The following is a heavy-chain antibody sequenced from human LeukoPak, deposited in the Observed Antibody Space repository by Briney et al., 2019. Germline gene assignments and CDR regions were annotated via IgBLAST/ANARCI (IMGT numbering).Heavy chain of an antibody. D-gene: IGHD6-13*01. J-gene: IGHJ4*02. CDR3: ARVSSGDSSSHATFDY. CDR1: GYTFMSHG. V-gene: IGHV1-18*01. Sequence: GASVKVSCKAYGYTFMSHGISWVRQAPGQGLEWMGWISGSSSNTNYAQRLQGRVTMTTDTSTTTAYMELRSLRSDDTAVYYCARVSSGDSSSHATFDYWGQGTLVTVSS. CDR2: ISGSSSNT.